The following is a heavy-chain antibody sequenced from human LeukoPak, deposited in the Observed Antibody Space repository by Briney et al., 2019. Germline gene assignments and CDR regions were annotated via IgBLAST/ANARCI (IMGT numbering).Heavy chain of an antibody. V-gene: IGHV3-30-3*01. CDR3: GRGSVGFGELNY. Sequence: GRSLRLSCAASGFTFSSYAMHWVRQAPGKGLEGVAVISYDGSNKFYADSVKGRFTLSRDNSKNTLYLQMNSLRIEDTAVYYCGRGSVGFGELNYWGQGTLVTVSS. D-gene: IGHD3-10*01. CDR2: ISYDGSNK. CDR1: GFTFSSYA. J-gene: IGHJ4*02.